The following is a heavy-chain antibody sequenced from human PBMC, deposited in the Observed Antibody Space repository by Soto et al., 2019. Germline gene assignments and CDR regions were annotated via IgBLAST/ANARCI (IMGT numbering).Heavy chain of an antibody. CDR1: GGSISSGDYY. V-gene: IGHV4-30-4*01. CDR2: IYYSGGT. Sequence: SETLSLTCTVSGGSISSGDYYWSWIRQPPGKGLEWIGYIYYSGGTYHNPSLRSRITLSVDTSQNQFSLKLSSVTAADTAVYYCASSSTWHIIDYWGQGTLVTVSS. D-gene: IGHD6-13*01. J-gene: IGHJ4*02. CDR3: ASSSTWHIIDY.